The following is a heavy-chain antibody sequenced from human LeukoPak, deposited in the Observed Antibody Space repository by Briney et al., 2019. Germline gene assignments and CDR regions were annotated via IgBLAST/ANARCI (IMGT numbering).Heavy chain of an antibody. V-gene: IGHV4-34*01. CDR3: ARDIVVVPAATDYYYYMDV. D-gene: IGHD2-2*01. Sequence: SETLSLTCAVYGGSFSGYYWSWIRQPPGKGLEWVGEINRSGSTNYNPSLKSRVTISVDTSKNQFSLKLSSVTAADTAVYYCARDIVVVPAATDYYYYMDVWGKGTTVTVSS. J-gene: IGHJ6*03. CDR1: GGSFSGYY. CDR2: INRSGST.